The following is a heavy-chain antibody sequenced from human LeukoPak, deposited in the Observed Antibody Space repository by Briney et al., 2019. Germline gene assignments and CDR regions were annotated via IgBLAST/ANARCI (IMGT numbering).Heavy chain of an antibody. CDR3: ARHSSYYGNSDY. V-gene: IGHV4-39*01. Sequence: SETLSLTCTVSGGSISSSSYYWGWIRQPPGKGLEWIGSIYHSGSSYYNPSLKSRVTISVDTSKNQFSLKLSSVTAADTAVYYCARHSSYYGNSDYWGQGTLVTVSS. D-gene: IGHD3-10*01. CDR2: IYHSGSS. J-gene: IGHJ4*02. CDR1: GGSISSSSYY.